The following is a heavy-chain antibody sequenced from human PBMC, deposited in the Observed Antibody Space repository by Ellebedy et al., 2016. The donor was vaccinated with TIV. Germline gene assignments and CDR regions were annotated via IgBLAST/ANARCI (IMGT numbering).Heavy chain of an antibody. Sequence: AASVNVSCKASVCTFSSYAISWARPAPGQGLEWMGGIIPIFGTANYAQKFQGRVTITADESTSTAYMELSSLRSEDTAVYYCAKDRSLDYYYGMDVWGQGTTVTVSS. CDR2: IIPIFGTA. V-gene: IGHV1-69*13. CDR3: AKDRSLDYYYGMDV. CDR1: VCTFSSYA. J-gene: IGHJ6*02.